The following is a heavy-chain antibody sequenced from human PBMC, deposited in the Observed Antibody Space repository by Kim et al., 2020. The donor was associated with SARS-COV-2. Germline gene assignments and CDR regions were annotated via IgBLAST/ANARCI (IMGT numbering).Heavy chain of an antibody. D-gene: IGHD2-2*01. CDR3: ARDVVVVPAAQYNWFDP. CDR1: GFTFSSYW. Sequence: GGSLRLSCAASGFTFSSYWMSWVRQAPGKGLEWVANIKQDGSEKYYVDSVKGRFTISRDNAKNSLYLQMNSLRAEDTAVYYCARDVVVVPAAQYNWFDPWGQGTLVTVSS. J-gene: IGHJ5*02. V-gene: IGHV3-7*03. CDR2: IKQDGSEK.